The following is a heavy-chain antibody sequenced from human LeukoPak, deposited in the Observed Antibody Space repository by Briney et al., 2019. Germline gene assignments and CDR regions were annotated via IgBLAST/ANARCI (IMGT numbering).Heavy chain of an antibody. CDR1: GFTFRDFS. CDR3: AGSLRGGGWYMY. J-gene: IGHJ4*02. D-gene: IGHD6-19*01. CDR2: ISSSSSSI. Sequence: PGGSLRLSCAASGFTFRDFSMHWVRQAPGKGLEWASSISSSSSSIYYSDSVKGRFTVSRDNAKNSLYLQMNSLRDEDTAVYYCAGSLRGGGWYMYWGQGTLVTVSS. V-gene: IGHV3-21*01.